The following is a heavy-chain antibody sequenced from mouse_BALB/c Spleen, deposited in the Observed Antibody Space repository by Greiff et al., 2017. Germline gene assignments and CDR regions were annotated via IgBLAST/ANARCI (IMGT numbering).Heavy chain of an antibody. J-gene: IGHJ2*01. D-gene: IGHD1-1*01. CDR1: GYTFTSYW. CDR3: ARSYYGSSFFDY. Sequence: VKLMESGAELVKPGASVKLSCKTSGYTFTSYWIQWVKQRPGQGLGWIGEIFPGTGTTYYNEKFKGKATLTIDTSSSTAYMQLSSLTSEDSAVYFCARSYYGSSFFDYWGQGTTLTVSS. V-gene: IGHV1S132*01. CDR2: IFPGTGTT.